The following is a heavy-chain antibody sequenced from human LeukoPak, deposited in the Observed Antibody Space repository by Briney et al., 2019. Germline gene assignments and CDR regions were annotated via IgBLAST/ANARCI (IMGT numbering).Heavy chain of an antibody. CDR2: IKSKTDGGTT. CDR1: GFIFSNAW. V-gene: IGHV3-15*07. J-gene: IGHJ4*02. D-gene: IGHD3-9*01. Sequence: GGSPRLSCAASGFIFSNAWMNRVRQVPGKGLEWVGRIKSKTDGGTTDYAAPVKGRFIISRDDSKNTLYLQMNSLKTEDTALYYCTTVYLTGEGNDYWGQGTLVTVSS. CDR3: TTVYLTGEGNDY.